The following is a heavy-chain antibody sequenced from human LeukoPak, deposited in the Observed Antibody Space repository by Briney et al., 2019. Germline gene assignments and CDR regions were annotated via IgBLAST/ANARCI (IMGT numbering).Heavy chain of an antibody. J-gene: IGHJ4*02. D-gene: IGHD3-10*01. V-gene: IGHV3-30*02. CDR2: IRYDGSNK. CDR1: GFTFSSYG. CDR3: AKEATMDRGVFRSGVDY. Sequence: GGSLRLSGAASGFTFSSYGMHWVRQAPGKGLEWVAFIRYDGSNKYYADSVKGRFTISRDNSKNTLYLQMNSLRAEDTAVYYCAKEATMDRGVFRSGVDYWGQGTLVTVSS.